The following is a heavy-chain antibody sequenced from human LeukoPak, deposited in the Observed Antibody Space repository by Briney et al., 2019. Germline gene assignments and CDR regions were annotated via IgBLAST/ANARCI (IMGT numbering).Heavy chain of an antibody. CDR1: GGSISSSSYY. CDR3: ARSIAVASFQH. J-gene: IGHJ1*01. Sequence: PSGTPSLTCTVSGGSISSSSYYWGWIRQPPGKGLEWIGSIYYSGSTYYNPSLKSRVTISVDTSKNQFSLKLSSVTAADTAVYYCARSIAVASFQHWGQGTLVTVSS. D-gene: IGHD6-19*01. CDR2: IYYSGST. V-gene: IGHV4-39*01.